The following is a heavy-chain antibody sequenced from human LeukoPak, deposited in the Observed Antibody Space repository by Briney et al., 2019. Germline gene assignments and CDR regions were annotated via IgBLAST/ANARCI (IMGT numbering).Heavy chain of an antibody. CDR2: IYSAGTT. Sequence: GGSLRLSCAASGFTVSSNYMSWVRQAPGRGLEWVSVIYSAGTTYYADSVKGRFTISRDNSKNTVYLQMNSLRAEDTAVYYCYSSGSYYCVMEVWRQGTTVTVSS. D-gene: IGHD3-10*01. CDR1: GFTVSSNY. CDR3: YSSGSYYCVMEV. V-gene: IGHV3-66*01. J-gene: IGHJ6*02.